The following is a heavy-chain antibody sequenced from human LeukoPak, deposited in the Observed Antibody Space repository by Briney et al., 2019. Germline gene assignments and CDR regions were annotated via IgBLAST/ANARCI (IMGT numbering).Heavy chain of an antibody. D-gene: IGHD3-3*01. CDR3: ARQQYTYYDFWSGYPPRGWFDP. CDR2: IYPGDSDT. CDR1: GYSFTSYW. V-gene: IGHV5-51*01. Sequence: GESLKISCKGSGYSFTSYWIGWVRQMPGKGLEWMGIIYPGDSDTRYGPSFQGQVTISADKSISTAYLQWSSLKASDTAMYYCARQQYTYYDFWSGYPPRGWFDPWGQGTLVTVSS. J-gene: IGHJ5*02.